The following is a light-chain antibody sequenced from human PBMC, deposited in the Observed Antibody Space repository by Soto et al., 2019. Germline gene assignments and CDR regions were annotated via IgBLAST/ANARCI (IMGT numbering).Light chain of an antibody. CDR2: DVT. CDR3: CSFAGRSTYV. V-gene: IGLV2-11*01. CDR1: SSDVGAYDY. J-gene: IGLJ1*01. Sequence: QSALTQPHSVSGSPGQSVTISCTGTSSDVGAYDYVSWYQHHPGKVPKVIIYDVTKRPSGVPGRFSGSKSGNTASLTISGLQAEDEADYYCCSFAGRSTYVLGAVTKLTVL.